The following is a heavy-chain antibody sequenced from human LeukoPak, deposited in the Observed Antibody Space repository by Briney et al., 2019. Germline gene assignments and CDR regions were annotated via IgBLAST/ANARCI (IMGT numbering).Heavy chain of an antibody. CDR2: IYHSGST. CDR1: GGSISSSNW. Sequence: PSETLSLTCAVSGGSISSSNWWSWVRQPPGKGLEWIGEIYHSGSTNYNPSLKSRVTISVDKSENQFSLKLSSVTAADTAVYYCAGVPLYQDYYDSSGYFDYWGQGTLVTVSS. D-gene: IGHD3-22*01. CDR3: AGVPLYQDYYDSSGYFDY. J-gene: IGHJ4*02. V-gene: IGHV4-4*02.